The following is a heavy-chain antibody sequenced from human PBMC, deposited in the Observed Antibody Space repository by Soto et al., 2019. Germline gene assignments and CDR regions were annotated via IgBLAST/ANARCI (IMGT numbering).Heavy chain of an antibody. V-gene: IGHV3-11*06. CDR2: ISSSSSYT. D-gene: IGHD3-10*01. CDR3: AREDGSGSYYNRADNWFDP. J-gene: IGHJ5*02. CDR1: GFTFSDYY. Sequence: QVQLVESGGGLVKPGGSLRLSCAASGFTFSDYYMSWIRQAPGKGLEWVSYISSSSSYTNYADSVKGRFTISRDNAKNSLYLQMNSLRAEDTAVYYCAREDGSGSYYNRADNWFDPWGQGTLVTVSS.